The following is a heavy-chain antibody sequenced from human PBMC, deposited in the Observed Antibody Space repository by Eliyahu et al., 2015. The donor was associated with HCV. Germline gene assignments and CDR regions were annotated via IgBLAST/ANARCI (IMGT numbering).Heavy chain of an antibody. D-gene: IGHD3-16*01. CDR1: DGSITSYY. Sequence: QVHLQESGPGLVKPSETLSLTCAVSDGSITSYYWNWXRQSPGKGLEWIXYIFXSGXXKYNPXLKSRVTMSVDTSKSQVSLRLSSVTGADTAVYYCAAGRGGFFLDSWGQGTLVTVSS. CDR2: IFXSGXX. V-gene: IGHV4-59*01. CDR3: AAGRGGFFLDS. J-gene: IGHJ4*02.